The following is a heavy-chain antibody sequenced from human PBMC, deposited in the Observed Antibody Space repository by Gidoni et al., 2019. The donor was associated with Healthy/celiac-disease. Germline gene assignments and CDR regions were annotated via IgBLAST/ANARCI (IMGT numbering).Heavy chain of an antibody. D-gene: IGHD3-16*01. CDR1: GYTFTSYA. Sequence: QVQLVQSGAEVKKPGASVKASCKASGYTFTSYAMHWVRQAPGQRLEWMGGINAGNGNTKYSQKFQGRVTITRDTSASTAYMELSSLRSEDTAVYYCARDPYYVGYYGMDVWGQGTTVTVSS. J-gene: IGHJ6*02. V-gene: IGHV1-3*01. CDR2: INAGNGNT. CDR3: ARDPYYVGYYGMDV.